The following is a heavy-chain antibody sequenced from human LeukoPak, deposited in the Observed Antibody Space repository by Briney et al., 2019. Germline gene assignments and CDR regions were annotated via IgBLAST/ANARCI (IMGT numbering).Heavy chain of an antibody. CDR3: ARPKYCSSTSCYDY. D-gene: IGHD2-2*01. Sequence: GESLKISCKGSGYSFTSYWIGWVRQMPGKGLEWMGIIEPGDCNNRYNPSFLGQVKSCGEKSISPAYLQWSSLKAADTAIYYCARPKYCSSTSCYDYWGQGTLVTVSS. J-gene: IGHJ4*02. CDR2: IEPGDCNN. CDR1: GYSFTSYW. V-gene: IGHV5-51*01.